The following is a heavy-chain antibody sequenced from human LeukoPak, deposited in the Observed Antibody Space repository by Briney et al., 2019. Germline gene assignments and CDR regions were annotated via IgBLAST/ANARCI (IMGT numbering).Heavy chain of an antibody. V-gene: IGHV4-39*01. J-gene: IGHJ4*02. CDR1: GXSISSSSSY. D-gene: IGHD6-13*01. Sequence: SETLSLTCTVSGXSISSSSSYWDWIRQPPGKGLEWIGRISYSGSSYCNPSLKSRVTISVDTSNTQFSLKLSSVTAADTAVYYCARRGSWSYFDSWGQGTLVTVSS. CDR2: ISYSGSS. CDR3: ARRGSWSYFDS.